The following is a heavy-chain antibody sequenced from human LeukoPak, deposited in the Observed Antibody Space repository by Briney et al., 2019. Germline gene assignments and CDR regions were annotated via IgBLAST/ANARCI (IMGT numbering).Heavy chain of an antibody. CDR1: GGSLSGYY. CDR2: INHSGST. Sequence: SETLSLTCAVCGGSLSGYYWSWIRQPPGKGLEWIGEINHSGSTNYNPSLKSRVTISVDTSKNQFSLKLSSVTAADRAVYYCARGHKWFGERPYYFDYWGQGTLVTVSS. V-gene: IGHV4-34*01. CDR3: ARGHKWFGERPYYFDY. D-gene: IGHD3-10*01. J-gene: IGHJ4*02.